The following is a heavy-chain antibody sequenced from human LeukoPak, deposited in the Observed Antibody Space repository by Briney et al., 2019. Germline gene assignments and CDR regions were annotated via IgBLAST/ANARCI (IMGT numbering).Heavy chain of an antibody. CDR2: IIPIFGIA. D-gene: IGHD3-10*01. J-gene: IGHJ4*02. CDR3: ARGRPSHGLLLWFGES. V-gene: IGHV1-69*04. Sequence: SVNVSCTASGGTFSGYAISWVRQAPGQGLEWMGRIIPIFGIANYAQKFQGRVTITADKSTSTAYMELSSLRSEDTAVYYCARGRPSHGLLLWFGESWGQGTLVTVSS. CDR1: GGTFSGYA.